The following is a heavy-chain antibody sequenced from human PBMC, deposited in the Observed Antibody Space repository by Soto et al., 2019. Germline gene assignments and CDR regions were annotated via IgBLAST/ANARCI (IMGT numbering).Heavy chain of an antibody. Sequence: ASVKVSCKASGYTFTSYAMHWVRQAPGQRLEWMGWINAGNGNTKYSQKFQGRVTITRDTSASTAYMELNSLRAEDTAVYYCARDRGYYYDSSGYEIPYYFDYWGQGTLVTVSS. J-gene: IGHJ4*02. CDR2: INAGNGNT. D-gene: IGHD3-22*01. CDR1: GYTFTSYA. V-gene: IGHV1-3*01. CDR3: ARDRGYYYDSSGYEIPYYFDY.